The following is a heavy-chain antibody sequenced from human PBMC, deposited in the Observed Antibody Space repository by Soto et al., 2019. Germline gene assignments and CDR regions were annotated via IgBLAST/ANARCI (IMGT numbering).Heavy chain of an antibody. CDR3: AMTDSVDYVPPLDY. J-gene: IGHJ4*02. D-gene: IGHD4-17*01. CDR2: ISAYNGNT. V-gene: IGHV1-18*01. Sequence: QVQLVQSGAEVKKPGASVKVSCKASGYTFTNYGISWVRQAPGQGLEWMGTISAYNGNTNYAQNLQVRVTMTTDTSMSTAYMDLRSLTSDDTAVYYCAMTDSVDYVPPLDYWGQGTLVTVSS. CDR1: GYTFTNYG.